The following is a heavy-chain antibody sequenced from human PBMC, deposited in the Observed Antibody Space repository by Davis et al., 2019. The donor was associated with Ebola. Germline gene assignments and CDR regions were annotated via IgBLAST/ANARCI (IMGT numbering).Heavy chain of an antibody. CDR2: IIPMFGTT. CDR1: GGTFNGFG. J-gene: IGHJ4*02. CDR3: AREKGGYNYGHPLFDY. V-gene: IGHV1-69*13. Sequence: SVKVSCKASGGTFNGFGLAWVRQAPGQGLEWMGGIIPMFGTTNYAQKFQGRATFTADESTGTAYLELSSLRSEDTAVYYCAREKGGYNYGHPLFDYWGQGTLVTVSS. D-gene: IGHD5-18*01.